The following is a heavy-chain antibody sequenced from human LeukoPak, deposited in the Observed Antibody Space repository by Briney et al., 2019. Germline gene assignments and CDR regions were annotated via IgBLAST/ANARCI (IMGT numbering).Heavy chain of an antibody. CDR3: TSGTESIAVAEFNY. CDR1: GYTFTSYG. V-gene: IGHV1-18*01. Sequence: ASVRVSCKASGYTFTSYGISWVRQAPGQGLEWMGWISAYNGNTNYAQKLQGRVTMTTDTSTSTAYMELRSLRSDDTAVYYCTSGTESIAVAEFNYWGQGTLVTVSS. J-gene: IGHJ4*02. CDR2: ISAYNGNT. D-gene: IGHD6-19*01.